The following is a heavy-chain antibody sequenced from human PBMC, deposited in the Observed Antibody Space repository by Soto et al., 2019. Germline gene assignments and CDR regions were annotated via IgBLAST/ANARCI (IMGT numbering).Heavy chain of an antibody. J-gene: IGHJ4*02. D-gene: IGHD3-3*01. CDR2: INHSGNT. V-gene: IGHV4-34*01. CDR3: ARVLPYYVFWSGYPTPPYFDY. Sequence: PSEPLSLTCAVFGGSFSGSYWSWFRQPPGKGLGGIGEINHSGNTNYNPSLKSRVTISVDTSKNQFSLKLSSVTAADTAVYYCARVLPYYVFWSGYPTPPYFDYWGQGTLVTVSS. CDR1: GGSFSGSY.